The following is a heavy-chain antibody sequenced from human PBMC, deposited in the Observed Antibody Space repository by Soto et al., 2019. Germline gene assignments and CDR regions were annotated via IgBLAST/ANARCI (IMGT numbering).Heavy chain of an antibody. Sequence: QVQLVQSGAEVKKPGASVKVSGKASGYTFTSYDINWVRQATGQGLEWMGWMNPNSGNTRYAKKFQGRIAMTRNTSISTADMELSSLRSEDTAVYYCAREGVRGMDDWGQGTTVTVSS. CDR1: GYTFTSYD. D-gene: IGHD3-16*01. V-gene: IGHV1-8*01. CDR3: AREGVRGMDD. CDR2: MNPNSGNT. J-gene: IGHJ6*02.